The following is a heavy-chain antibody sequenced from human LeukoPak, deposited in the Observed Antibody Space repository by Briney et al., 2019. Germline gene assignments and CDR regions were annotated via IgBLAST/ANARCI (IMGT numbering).Heavy chain of an antibody. CDR3: ARWGRSYQELSDFDI. D-gene: IGHD1-26*01. J-gene: IGHJ3*02. V-gene: IGHV4-39*07. CDR1: GGSISSSSYY. Sequence: PSETLSLTCTVSGGSISSSSYYWGWIRQPPGKGLEWIGSIYYSGSTYYNPSLKSRVTISVDTSKNQYSLKLSSVTAADTAVYFCARWGRSYQELSDFDIWGQGTMVTVSS. CDR2: IYYSGST.